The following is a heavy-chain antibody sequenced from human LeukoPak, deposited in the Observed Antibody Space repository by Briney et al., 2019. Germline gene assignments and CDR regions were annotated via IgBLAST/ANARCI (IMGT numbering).Heavy chain of an antibody. V-gene: IGHV1-8*01. Sequence: EASVKVSCKASGYTFTSYDINWVRQATGQGLEWMGWMNPNSGNTDYAQKFQGRVTMTRNTSIGTAYMELNSLRSEDTAVYYCAASYYDILTGYVGGVYWGQGTLVTVSS. D-gene: IGHD3-9*01. CDR1: GYTFTSYD. J-gene: IGHJ4*02. CDR2: MNPNSGNT. CDR3: AASYYDILTGYVGGVY.